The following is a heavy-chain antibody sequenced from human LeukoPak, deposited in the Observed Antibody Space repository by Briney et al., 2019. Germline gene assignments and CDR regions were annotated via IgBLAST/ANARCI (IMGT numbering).Heavy chain of an antibody. CDR1: GGSISSYY. D-gene: IGHD3-22*01. V-gene: IGHV4-59*01. Sequence: PSETLSLTCTVSGGSISSYYWSWIRQPPGKGLEWIGYIYYSGSTNYNPSLKSRVTISVDTSKNQFSLKLSSVTAADTAVYYCAREGSGSSGYYFWGQGTLVTVSS. CDR3: AREGSGSSGYYF. CDR2: IYYSGST. J-gene: IGHJ4*02.